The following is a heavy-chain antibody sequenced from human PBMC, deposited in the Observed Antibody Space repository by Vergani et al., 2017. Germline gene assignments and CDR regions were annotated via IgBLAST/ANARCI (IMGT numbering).Heavy chain of an antibody. Sequence: QVQLQESGPGLVKPSQTLSLTCTVSGGSINNNDYYWSWIRQSAGKGLEWIGRIHISGSTYYNPSLKSRVTILVDRSKSQLSLKLTSVTAGDTAVYFCARELSYYYGSGSDDYNPYYYEGMDVWGPGTTVTVSS. CDR3: ARELSYYYGSGSDDYNPYYYEGMDV. CDR2: IHISGST. V-gene: IGHV4-61*02. D-gene: IGHD3-10*01. CDR1: GGSINNNDYY. J-gene: IGHJ6*02.